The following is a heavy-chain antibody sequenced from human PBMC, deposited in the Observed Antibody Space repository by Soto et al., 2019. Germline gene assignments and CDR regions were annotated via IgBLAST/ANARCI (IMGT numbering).Heavy chain of an antibody. Sequence: ASVKVSCKASGFTFTSSAVQWVRQARGQRLEWIGWIVVGSGNTNYAQKFQERVTITRDMSTSTAYMELSSLRSEDTAVYYCAADRVTIFGVVRHYYYYGMDVWGQGTTVTVS. CDR3: AADRVTIFGVVRHYYYYGMDV. CDR1: GFTFTSSA. V-gene: IGHV1-58*01. CDR2: IVVGSGNT. D-gene: IGHD3-3*01. J-gene: IGHJ6*02.